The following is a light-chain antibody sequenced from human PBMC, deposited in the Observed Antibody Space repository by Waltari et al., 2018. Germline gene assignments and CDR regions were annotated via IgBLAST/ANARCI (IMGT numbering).Light chain of an antibody. Sequence: EVVLTQSPGTLSLSPGERATLSCRASQTISSNYLAWYQQKPGQAPRLVIYAASRRATGIPDRFSGSGSGTDFTLTITRLEPEDFAVYVCHNYGGSVWTFGQGTKVEVK. J-gene: IGKJ1*01. CDR2: AAS. CDR1: QTISSNY. CDR3: HNYGGSVWT. V-gene: IGKV3-20*01.